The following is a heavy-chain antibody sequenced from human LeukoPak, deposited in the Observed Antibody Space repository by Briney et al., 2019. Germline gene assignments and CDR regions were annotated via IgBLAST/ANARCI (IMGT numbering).Heavy chain of an antibody. CDR2: INPNSGGT. J-gene: IGHJ4*02. CDR1: GYTFTGYY. CDR3: ARALRRFVVTLSLGYYFDY. Sequence: ASVKVSCKASGYTFTGYYMHGVRQAPGQGLEWMGWINPNSGGTNYAQKFQGRGTMTRDTSISTAYMELSRLSSDDTAVYYCARALRRFVVTLSLGYYFDYWGQGTLVTVSS. V-gene: IGHV1-2*02. D-gene: IGHD2-21*01.